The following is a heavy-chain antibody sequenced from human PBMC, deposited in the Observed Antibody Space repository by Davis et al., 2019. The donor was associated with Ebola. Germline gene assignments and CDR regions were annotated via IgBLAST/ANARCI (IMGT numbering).Heavy chain of an antibody. Sequence: PSETLSLTCAISGDSVSSNSAAWNWIRQSPSRGLEWLGRTYYRSKWYNDYAVSVKSRITINPDTSKNQFSLQLNSVTPEDTAVYYCARGTLMVRGVISTRYYYYYGMDVWGQGTTVTVSS. D-gene: IGHD3-10*01. CDR2: TYYRSKWYN. J-gene: IGHJ6*02. CDR3: ARGTLMVRGVISTRYYYYYGMDV. V-gene: IGHV6-1*01. CDR1: GDSVSSNSAA.